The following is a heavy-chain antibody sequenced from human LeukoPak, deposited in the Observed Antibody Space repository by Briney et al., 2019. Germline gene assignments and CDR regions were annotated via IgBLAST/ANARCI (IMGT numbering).Heavy chain of an antibody. D-gene: IGHD3-22*01. J-gene: IGHJ4*02. CDR1: GGSISSGSYY. V-gene: IGHV4-61*02. CDR3: ARGQYYYDSSGYPDY. CDR2: IYTSGST. Sequence: SETLSLTCTVSGGSISSGSYYWSWIRQPDGKGLEWIGRIYTSGSTNYNPSLKSRVTISVDTSKNQFSLKLSSVTAADTAVYYCARGQYYYDSSGYPDYWGQGTLVTVSS.